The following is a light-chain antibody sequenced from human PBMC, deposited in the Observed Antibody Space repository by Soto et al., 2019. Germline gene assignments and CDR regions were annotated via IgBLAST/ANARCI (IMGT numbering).Light chain of an antibody. J-gene: IGLJ1*01. CDR1: KSDIGVYDF. CDR2: EIV. CDR3: KSYAGSNTYV. Sequence: QSLLTQPPSPSGSPGQSVTISCTGTKSDIGVYDFVSWYQHHPGKAPRLIIYEIVQRPSGVPDRFSGSKSGNTASLTVSGLQAADEADYFCKSYAGSNTYVFGSGTKVTVL. V-gene: IGLV2-8*01.